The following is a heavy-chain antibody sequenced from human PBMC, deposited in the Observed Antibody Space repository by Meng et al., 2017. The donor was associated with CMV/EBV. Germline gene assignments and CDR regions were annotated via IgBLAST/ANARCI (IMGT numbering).Heavy chain of an antibody. Sequence: GESLKISCAASGFTFSDHYMSWIRQAPGKGLEWVSYISSSGSTIYYADSVKGRFTISRDNAKNSLYLQMNSLRAEDTAVYYCARDKGCSSTSCYALDYFGMDVWGQGTTVTVSS. CDR3: ARDKGCSSTSCYALDYFGMDV. D-gene: IGHD2-2*01. V-gene: IGHV3-11*04. CDR1: GFTFSDHY. J-gene: IGHJ6*02. CDR2: ISSSGSTI.